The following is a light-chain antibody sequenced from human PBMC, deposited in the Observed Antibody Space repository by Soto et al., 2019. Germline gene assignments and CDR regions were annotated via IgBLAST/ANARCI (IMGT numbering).Light chain of an antibody. Sequence: MTQSPGTLSVSLGERATLSCRSSQSVSIHLAWYQQKPGQAPRLLIYDTSTRATGIPARFSGSGSGTEFTLTISSLQSEDFAVYYCQQHSNWPPITFGQGTRLEIK. CDR1: QSVSIH. V-gene: IGKV3-15*01. J-gene: IGKJ5*01. CDR3: QQHSNWPPIT. CDR2: DTS.